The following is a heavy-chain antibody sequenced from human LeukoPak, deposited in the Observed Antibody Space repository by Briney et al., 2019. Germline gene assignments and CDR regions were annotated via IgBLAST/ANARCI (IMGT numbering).Heavy chain of an antibody. Sequence: SETLSLTCTVSGGSISSSSYYWGWIRQPPGKGLEWIGSIYYSGSTYYNPSLKSRVTISVDTSKNQFSLKLSSVTAADTAVYYCARDSYIYDSSGFLVDYWGQGTLVTVSS. CDR3: ARDSYIYDSSGFLVDY. CDR2: IYYSGST. J-gene: IGHJ4*02. CDR1: GGSISSSSYY. V-gene: IGHV4-39*07. D-gene: IGHD3-22*01.